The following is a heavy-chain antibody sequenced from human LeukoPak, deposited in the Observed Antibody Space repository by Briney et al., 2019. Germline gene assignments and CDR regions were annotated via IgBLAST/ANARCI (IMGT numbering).Heavy chain of an antibody. V-gene: IGHV5-10-1*01. CDR2: IDPSDSYT. CDR3: ARQSRDGSKTRGYYFDY. CDR1: GYSFTSYW. J-gene: IGHJ4*02. D-gene: IGHD3-10*01. Sequence: GESLRISCKGSGYSFTSYWISWVRQMPGKGLEWMGRIDPSDSYTNYSPSFQGHVTISADKSISTAYLQWSSLKASDTAMYYCARQSRDGSKTRGYYFDYWGQGTLVTVSS.